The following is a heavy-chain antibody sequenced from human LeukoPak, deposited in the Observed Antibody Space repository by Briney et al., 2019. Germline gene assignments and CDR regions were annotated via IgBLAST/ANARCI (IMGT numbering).Heavy chain of an antibody. CDR2: TRNKANSYIT. Sequence: GGSLRLSCAASGFTFSDHFLDWVRQAPGKGLEWVGRTRNKANSYITEYAASVKGRFTISRDNSKNSLYLQMSSLKTDDTAMYYCASIRGTFGYWGQGTLVTVSS. V-gene: IGHV3-72*01. J-gene: IGHJ4*02. CDR1: GFTFSDHF. D-gene: IGHD1-26*01. CDR3: ASIRGTFGY.